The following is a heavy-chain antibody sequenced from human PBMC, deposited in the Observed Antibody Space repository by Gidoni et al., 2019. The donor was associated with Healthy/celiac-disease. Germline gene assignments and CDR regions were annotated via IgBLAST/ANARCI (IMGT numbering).Heavy chain of an antibody. CDR2: ISGSGGST. J-gene: IGHJ4*02. D-gene: IGHD1-26*01. CDR1: GFTFSSYA. CDR3: AKTPYVIVGAISH. Sequence: EVQLLESGGGLVQPGGSLRLACAASGFTFSSYARSWVRQAPGKGLEWVSSISGSGGSTYSADSLKGRFTISRDNAKTTLYLQMNSLRAEDTAVYYCAKTPYVIVGAISHWGQGTLVTVSS. V-gene: IGHV3-23*01.